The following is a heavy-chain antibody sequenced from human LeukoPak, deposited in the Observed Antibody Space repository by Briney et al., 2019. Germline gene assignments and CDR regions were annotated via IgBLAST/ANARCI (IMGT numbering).Heavy chain of an antibody. D-gene: IGHD3-10*01. J-gene: IGHJ3*02. CDR1: GFTFSDYY. CDR2: IKQDGSEK. V-gene: IGHV3-7*01. Sequence: GGSLRLSCTASGFTFSDYYMSWIRQAPGKGLEWVANIKQDGSEKYYVDSVKGRFTISRDNVKNSLYLQMNSLRAEDTAVYYCARYYSRAFDIWGQGTMVTVSS. CDR3: ARYYSRAFDI.